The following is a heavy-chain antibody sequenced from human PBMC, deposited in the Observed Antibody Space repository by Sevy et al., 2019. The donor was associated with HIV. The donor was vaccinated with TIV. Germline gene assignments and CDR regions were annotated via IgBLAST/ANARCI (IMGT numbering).Heavy chain of an antibody. V-gene: IGHV4-59*01. J-gene: IGHJ3*01. CDR2: TYYTGTT. D-gene: IGHD3-9*01. CDR3: ARSLRYIGFIDL. CDR1: GGSMSDDY. Sequence: SETLSLTCTLSGGSMSDDYTTWIRQPPGKGLEWIGNTYYTGTTNYSPSLKSRVTISIDMSKNQFSLKLSSVTAADTAVYYCARSLRYIGFIDLWGQGTMVTVSS.